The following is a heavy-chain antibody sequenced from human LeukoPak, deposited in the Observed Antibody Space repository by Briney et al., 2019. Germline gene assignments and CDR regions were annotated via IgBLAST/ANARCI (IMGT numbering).Heavy chain of an antibody. J-gene: IGHJ4*02. Sequence: SVKVSCKASGGTFSSYAISWVRQAPGQGLEWMGRIIPIFGTANYAQKSQGRATITTDESTSTAYMELSSLRSEDTAVYYCASTVTTPYYFDYWGQGTLVTVSS. V-gene: IGHV1-69*05. CDR1: GGTFSSYA. CDR2: IIPIFGTA. D-gene: IGHD4-17*01. CDR3: ASTVTTPYYFDY.